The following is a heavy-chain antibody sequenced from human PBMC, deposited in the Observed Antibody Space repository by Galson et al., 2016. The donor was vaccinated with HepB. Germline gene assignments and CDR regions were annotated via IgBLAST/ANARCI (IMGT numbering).Heavy chain of an antibody. CDR2: IWFDGSNK. V-gene: IGHV3-33*01. J-gene: IGHJ4*02. CDR1: GFTFSSYG. D-gene: IGHD3-10*01. Sequence: SLRLSCAASGFTFSSYGMHWVRQAPGKGLEWVAMIWFDGSNKYDVDSVKGRFTISRDNSKTTLYLEMNSLRAEDTAVYYCARDVTVTMGRGVLDYWGQRTLVTVSS. CDR3: ARDVTVTMGRGVLDY.